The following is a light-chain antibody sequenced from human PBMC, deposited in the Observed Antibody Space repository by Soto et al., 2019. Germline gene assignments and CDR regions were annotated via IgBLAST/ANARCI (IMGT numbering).Light chain of an antibody. CDR2: DAS. CDR1: QSISSW. V-gene: IGKV1-5*01. J-gene: IGKJ1*01. CDR3: QQYNSYSTYGPAT. Sequence: DIQMTQSPSTLSGSVGDRVTITCRASQSISSWLAWYQQKPGKAPKLLIYDASSLESGVPSRFSGSGSGTEFTLTISSLQPDDFATYYCQQYNSYSTYGPATFGQGTKVDIK.